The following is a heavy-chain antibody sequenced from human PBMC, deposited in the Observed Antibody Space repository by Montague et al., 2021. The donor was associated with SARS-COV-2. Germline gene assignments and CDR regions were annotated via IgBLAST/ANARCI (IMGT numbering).Heavy chain of an antibody. D-gene: IGHD2-21*01. CDR1: GGSINNYY. J-gene: IGHJ6*02. CDR3: ARGGGHSSDYYYYCMDV. V-gene: IGHV4-59*01. CDR2: IYYCGST. Sequence: SETLSLTCTVSGGSINNYYCCWIWKRPAKGLELIGDIYYCGSTNSYSTPTLQVPISVDTSKTQFSLKLSSVTVADTAVYLCARGGGHSSDYYYYCMDVWGQGTTVTVSS.